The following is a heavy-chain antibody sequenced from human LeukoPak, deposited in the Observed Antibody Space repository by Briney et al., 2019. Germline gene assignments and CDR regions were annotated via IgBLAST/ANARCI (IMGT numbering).Heavy chain of an antibody. CDR3: ARDPTPI. D-gene: IGHD4-17*01. CDR2: IYYSGST. J-gene: IGHJ3*02. Sequence: SENLSLTCTVSGGSISSYYWSWIRQPPGKGLEWIGYIYYSGSTNYNPSLKSRVTISVDTSKNQFSLKLSSVTAADTAVYYCARDPTPIWGQGTMVTVSS. CDR1: GGSISSYY. V-gene: IGHV4-59*01.